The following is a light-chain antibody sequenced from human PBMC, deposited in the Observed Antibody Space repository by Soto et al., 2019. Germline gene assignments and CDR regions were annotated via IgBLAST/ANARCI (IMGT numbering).Light chain of an antibody. Sequence: QAVVTQPASVSGSPGQSITISCTGASSDFGNFNYVSWYQQHPGKVPKLIIYEVTSRPSGVSNRFSGSKSDNTASLTISGLQAEDEAYYYCSSYTSINTQLFGGGTKLTVL. CDR3: SSYTSINTQL. V-gene: IGLV2-14*01. CDR1: SSDFGNFNY. J-gene: IGLJ3*02. CDR2: EVT.